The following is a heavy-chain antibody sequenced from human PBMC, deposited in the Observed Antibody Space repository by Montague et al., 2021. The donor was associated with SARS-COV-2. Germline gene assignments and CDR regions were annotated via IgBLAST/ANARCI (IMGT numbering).Heavy chain of an antibody. J-gene: IGHJ6*02. Sequence: SLRLSCAASGFTFSTYTMNWVRQAPGQGLEWVSSITASSIYIYYADSVKGRSTISRDNAKNSLYLQMNSLRAEDTAVYYRARVLPRVATILDYYYYGMDVWGQGTTVTVSS. CDR2: ITASSIYI. CDR1: GFTFSTYT. D-gene: IGHD5-12*01. CDR3: ARVLPRVATILDYYYYGMDV. V-gene: IGHV3-21*01.